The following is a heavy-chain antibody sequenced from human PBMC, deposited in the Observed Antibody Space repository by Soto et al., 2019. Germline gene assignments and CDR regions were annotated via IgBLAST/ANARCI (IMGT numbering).Heavy chain of an antibody. CDR2: ITTDGSDA. V-gene: IGHV3-30*04. Sequence: GGSLRLSCAASGFTFSSYAMHWVRQAPGKGLEWVAEITTDGSDAVYADSVKGRFTVSRDNAKNTLSLQMNSLRAEDTAVYYCMRDWYGEFYWGPGTPVTVSS. J-gene: IGHJ4*02. D-gene: IGHD4-17*01. CDR3: MRDWYGEFY. CDR1: GFTFSSYA.